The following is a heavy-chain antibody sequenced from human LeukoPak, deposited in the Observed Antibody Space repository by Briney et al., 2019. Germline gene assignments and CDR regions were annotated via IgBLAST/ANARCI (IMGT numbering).Heavy chain of an antibody. Sequence: ASVKVSCKASGYTFTGYYMHWVRQAPGQGLEWMGWMNPSSGDTGIAQKFQGRLTLTRDTSLGTAYMELSHLTSEDTAIYFCTREHDKPMMHWYFSLWGRGSLVTVSS. CDR2: MNPSSGDT. CDR3: TREHDKPMMHWYFSL. V-gene: IGHV1-8*02. D-gene: IGHD1/OR15-1a*01. J-gene: IGHJ2*01. CDR1: GYTFTGYY.